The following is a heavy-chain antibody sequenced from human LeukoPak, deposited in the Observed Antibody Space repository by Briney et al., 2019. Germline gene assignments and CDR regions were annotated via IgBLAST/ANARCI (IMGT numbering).Heavy chain of an antibody. J-gene: IGHJ6*02. D-gene: IGHD3-3*01. CDR2: ISSSSTYI. CDR3: ARVRFPPDV. Sequence: GGSLRLSCAASGFTFSNYPMNWVRQAPGKGLEWVSSISSSSTYIYYADSVKGRFTISRDNAQNSLYLQMNSLKAEDTAVYYCARVRFPPDVWGQGTTVTVSS. CDR1: GFTFSNYP. V-gene: IGHV3-21*01.